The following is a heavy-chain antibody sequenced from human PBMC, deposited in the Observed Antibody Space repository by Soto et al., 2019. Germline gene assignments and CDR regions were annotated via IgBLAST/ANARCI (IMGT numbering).Heavy chain of an antibody. V-gene: IGHV5-10-1*01. Sequence: GESLKISCKASGYKFTTFWLNWVRQTPGKGLEWLGRIDPTDSFTNYSPPFEGHVTISVDRSISTAYLQWNSLQASDTAIYYCARPASGGSRDAFDVWGQGTTVTV. CDR2: IDPTDSFT. D-gene: IGHD2-15*01. CDR1: GYKFTTFW. CDR3: ARPASGGSRDAFDV. J-gene: IGHJ3*01.